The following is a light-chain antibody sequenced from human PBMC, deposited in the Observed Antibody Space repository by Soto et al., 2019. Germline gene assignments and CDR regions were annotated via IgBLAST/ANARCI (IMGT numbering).Light chain of an antibody. CDR2: CSS. Sequence: EVVLTQSPGTLSLSPGERATLSCRASQSVSTNYFAWYQQKPGQAPRLLIFCSSDRATGIPDRFSGSGSGTDFTLTISRLEPEDFAVYYCQQYGSSPPYTFGQGTKLEIK. J-gene: IGKJ2*01. CDR1: QSVSTNY. CDR3: QQYGSSPPYT. V-gene: IGKV3-20*01.